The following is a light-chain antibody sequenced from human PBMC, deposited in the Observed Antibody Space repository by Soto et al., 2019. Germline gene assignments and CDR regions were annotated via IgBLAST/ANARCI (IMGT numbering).Light chain of an antibody. V-gene: IGLV4-60*03. CDR3: ETWDSNFWV. CDR2: LEGSGSY. CDR1: SGHSSYI. Sequence: QSALTQSSSASASLGSSVKLTCTLSSGHSSYIIAWHQQQPGKAPRYLMKLEGSGSYNKGSGVPDRFSGSSSGADRYLTISNLQSEDEADYYCETWDSNFWVFGGGTKLTVL. J-gene: IGLJ3*02.